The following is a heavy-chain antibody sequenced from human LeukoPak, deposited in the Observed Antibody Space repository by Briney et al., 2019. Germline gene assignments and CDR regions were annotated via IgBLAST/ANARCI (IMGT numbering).Heavy chain of an antibody. CDR3: ARPHSNGWYDGAFDI. J-gene: IGHJ3*02. CDR1: GYSFTSYW. Sequence: GESLKISCKGSGYSFTSYWIGWVRQMPGKGLEWMGIIYPGDSDTRYSPSFQGQVTISADKSISTAYLQWSSLKASDTAMYYCARPHSNGWYDGAFDIWGQGTMVTVSS. V-gene: IGHV5-51*01. CDR2: IYPGDSDT. D-gene: IGHD6-19*01.